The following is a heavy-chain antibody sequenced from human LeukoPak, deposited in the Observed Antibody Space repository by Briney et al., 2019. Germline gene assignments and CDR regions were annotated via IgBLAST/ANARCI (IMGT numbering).Heavy chain of an antibody. V-gene: IGHV4-4*07. Sequence: SGTLSLTCTVSGGSISSYYWTWIRQPAGKGLEWIGRIYSSGDTYYNPSLNNRVTMSVDTSKNQFSLKLSSVTAADTAVYYCARDAYYYDTSGYYLLDSWGQGTLVTVSS. D-gene: IGHD3-22*01. CDR1: GGSISSYY. J-gene: IGHJ4*02. CDR2: IYSSGDT. CDR3: ARDAYYYDTSGYYLLDS.